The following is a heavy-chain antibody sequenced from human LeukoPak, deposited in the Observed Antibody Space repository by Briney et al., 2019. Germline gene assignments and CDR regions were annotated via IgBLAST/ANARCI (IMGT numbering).Heavy chain of an antibody. CDR3: ARFSTTIDY. Sequence: GRSLRLSCAASGFTFSSYAMHWVRQAPGKGLEWVAVISYDGSNKYYADSVKGRFTISRDNSKNTLYLQLNSLRAEDTAVYYCARFSTTIDYWGQGTPVTVSS. CDR2: ISYDGSNK. J-gene: IGHJ4*02. CDR1: GFTFSSYA. V-gene: IGHV3-30-3*01. D-gene: IGHD1-26*01.